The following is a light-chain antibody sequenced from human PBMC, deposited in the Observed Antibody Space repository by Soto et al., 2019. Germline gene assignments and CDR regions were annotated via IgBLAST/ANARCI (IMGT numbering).Light chain of an antibody. CDR1: QSLLHSNGYNY. V-gene: IGKV2-28*01. J-gene: IGKJ5*01. Sequence: DIVMTQSPLSLPVTPGEPASISCRSSQSLLHSNGYNYLDWYLQKPGQSPQLLIYLGSNRASGXPXXFSGSGSGTDFTLKISRVEAEDVGVYYCMQALQTPTFGQGTRLEMK. CDR2: LGS. CDR3: MQALQTPT.